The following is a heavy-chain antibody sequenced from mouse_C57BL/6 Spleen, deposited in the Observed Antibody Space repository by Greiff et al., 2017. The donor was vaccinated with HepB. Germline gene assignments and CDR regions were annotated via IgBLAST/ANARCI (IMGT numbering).Heavy chain of an antibody. CDR1: GYAFTNYL. V-gene: IGHV1-54*01. CDR3: ARGDSSGYVAY. CDR2: INPGSGGT. D-gene: IGHD3-2*02. J-gene: IGHJ3*01. Sequence: VQLQQSGAELVRPGTSVKVSCKASGYAFTNYLIEWVKQRPGQGLEWIGVINPGSGGTNYNEKFKGKATLTADKSSSTAYMQLSSLTSEDSAVYFWARGDSSGYVAYWGQGTLVTVSA.